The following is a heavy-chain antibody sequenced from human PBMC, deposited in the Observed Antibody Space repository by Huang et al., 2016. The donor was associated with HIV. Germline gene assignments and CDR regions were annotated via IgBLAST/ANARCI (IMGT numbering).Heavy chain of an antibody. Sequence: QVQLGESGGGVVQPEKSLRLSCAASGCDFSSYAMNWVRQAPGKGPEGVAVISNDGNNMYYADSVKGRFIISRDNSKNTLYLQMNSLRGEDTAIYYCARGGILGTSWYRPFDYWGQGTLVTVSS. D-gene: IGHD6-13*01. CDR1: GCDFSSYA. CDR2: ISNDGNNM. V-gene: IGHV3-30-3*01. CDR3: ARGGILGTSWYRPFDY. J-gene: IGHJ4*02.